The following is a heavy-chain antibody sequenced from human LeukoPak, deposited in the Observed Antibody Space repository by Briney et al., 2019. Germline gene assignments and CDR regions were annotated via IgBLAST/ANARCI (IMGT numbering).Heavy chain of an antibody. Sequence: GGSLRLSCAASGFTFSSYAMSWVRQAPGKGLEWVSAISGSGGSTYYADSVKGRFTISRDNSKNTLYLQMNSLRAEDTAVYYCAKVRDFWSGYYSYYFDYWGQGTLVTVSS. D-gene: IGHD3-3*01. CDR2: ISGSGGST. CDR3: AKVRDFWSGYYSYYFDY. CDR1: GFTFSSYA. J-gene: IGHJ4*02. V-gene: IGHV3-23*01.